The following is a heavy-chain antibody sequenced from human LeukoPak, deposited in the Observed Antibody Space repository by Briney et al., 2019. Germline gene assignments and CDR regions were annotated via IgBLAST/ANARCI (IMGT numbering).Heavy chain of an antibody. Sequence: ASVKVSCKVSGYTLTELSMHWVRQAPGKGLEWMGGFDPEDGETIYAQKLQGRVTTTTDTSTSTAYMELRSLRSDDTAVYYCARVGLAAAGVFDYWGQGTLVTVSS. CDR3: ARVGLAAAGVFDY. CDR2: FDPEDGET. CDR1: GYTLTELS. J-gene: IGHJ4*02. V-gene: IGHV1-24*01. D-gene: IGHD6-13*01.